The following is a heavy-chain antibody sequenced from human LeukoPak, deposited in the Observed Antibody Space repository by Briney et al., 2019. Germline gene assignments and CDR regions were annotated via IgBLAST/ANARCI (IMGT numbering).Heavy chain of an antibody. Sequence: GGSLRLSCAASGFTFSSYEMNWVRQAPGKGLEWVSYISSSGSTIYYADSVKGRFTISRDNAKNSLYLQMNSLRAEDTAVYYCARSIAITMIVVVITDAFDIWGQGTMVTVSS. CDR3: ARSIAITMIVVVITDAFDI. CDR2: ISSSGSTI. J-gene: IGHJ3*02. V-gene: IGHV3-48*03. D-gene: IGHD3-22*01. CDR1: GFTFSSYE.